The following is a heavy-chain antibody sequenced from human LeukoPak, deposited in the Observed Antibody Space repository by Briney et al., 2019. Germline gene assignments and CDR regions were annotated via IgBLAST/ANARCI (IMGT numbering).Heavy chain of an antibody. CDR1: GFTFSSYA. CDR3: ARDLAPGGYNYPDY. V-gene: IGHV3-30-3*01. D-gene: IGHD5-24*01. CDR2: ISYDGSNK. J-gene: IGHJ4*02. Sequence: QPGGSLRLSCAASGFTFSSYAMSWVRQAPGKGLEWVAVISYDGSNKYYADSVKGRFTISRDNSKNTLYLQMNSLRAEDTAVYYCARDLAPGGYNYPDYWGQGTLVTVSS.